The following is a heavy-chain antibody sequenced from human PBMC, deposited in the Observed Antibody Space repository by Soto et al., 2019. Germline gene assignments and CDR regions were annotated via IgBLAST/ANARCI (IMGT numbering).Heavy chain of an antibody. CDR1: SASISSGGYY. V-gene: IGHV4-31*03. J-gene: IGHJ5*02. CDR2: IYYSGST. Sequence: SKPLSLTCTISSASISSGGYYSSWIRQHPGKGLEWIGYIYYSGSTYYNASLKSRVTMSLDTSDNQFSLKLSSVTAADTAVYFCAILIFCKYGERWFVPWG. D-gene: IGHD2-15*01. CDR3: AILIFCKYGERWFVP.